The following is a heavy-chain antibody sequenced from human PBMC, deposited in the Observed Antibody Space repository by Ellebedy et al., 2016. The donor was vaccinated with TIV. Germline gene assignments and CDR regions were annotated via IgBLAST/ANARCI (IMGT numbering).Heavy chain of an antibody. CDR2: THYRSKWYN. CDR3: ARDYDYVWGTYRIAFDI. V-gene: IGHV6-1*01. Sequence: SQTLSLTCAISGDSVSSNSAAWNWIRQSPSRGLEWLGRTHYRSKWYNDYAVSVKSRIIINPDTSKNQFSLQLNSVTPEDTAVYYCARDYDYVWGTYRIAFDIWGQGTMVTVSS. CDR1: GDSVSSNSAA. J-gene: IGHJ3*02. D-gene: IGHD3-16*02.